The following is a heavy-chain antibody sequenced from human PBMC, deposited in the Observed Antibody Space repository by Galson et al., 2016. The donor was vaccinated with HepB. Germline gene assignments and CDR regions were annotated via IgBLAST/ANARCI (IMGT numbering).Heavy chain of an antibody. CDR2: IKQDGSDK. D-gene: IGHD5-18*01. CDR1: GFSFSNFW. J-gene: IGHJ4*02. Sequence: SLRLSCAASGFSFSNFWMSWVRQAPGKGLEWVANIKQDGSDKYYVDSVKGRFTISRDNAKNSVYLQMNSLRAEDTAVYYWARDIGYSSDHWGQGSLVTVSS. CDR3: ARDIGYSSDH. V-gene: IGHV3-7*01.